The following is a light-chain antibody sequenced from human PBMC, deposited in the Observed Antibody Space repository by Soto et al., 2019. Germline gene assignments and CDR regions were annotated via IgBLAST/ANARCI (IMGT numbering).Light chain of an antibody. CDR3: YSYAGRNIWV. J-gene: IGLJ3*02. CDR2: GVT. Sequence: QSALAQPPSAYGSPGQSVTISCTGSGSDIGAYNFVSLYQQHPGKAPKLMIFGVTERPSGVPDRFSGSKSGNTASLTVSGLQADDEAVYYCYSYAGRNIWVFGGGTKLTVL. CDR1: GSDIGAYNF. V-gene: IGLV2-8*01.